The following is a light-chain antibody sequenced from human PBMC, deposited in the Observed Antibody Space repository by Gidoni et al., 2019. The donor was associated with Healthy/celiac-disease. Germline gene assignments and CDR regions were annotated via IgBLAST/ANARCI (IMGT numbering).Light chain of an antibody. CDR1: SSDVGSYNL. CDR2: EGS. CDR3: CSYAGRV. J-gene: IGLJ3*02. Sequence: QSDLTQPASVSGSPGQSITISCTGTSSDVGSYNLVSCYQQHPGKAPKLMSYEGSKRPSGVSNRVSGSKSGNTASLTSSGLQAEDEAEYYCCSYAGRVFGGGTKLTVL. V-gene: IGLV2-23*01.